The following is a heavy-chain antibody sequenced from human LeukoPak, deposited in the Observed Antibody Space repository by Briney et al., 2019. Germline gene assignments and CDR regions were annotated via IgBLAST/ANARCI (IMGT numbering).Heavy chain of an antibody. D-gene: IGHD4-17*01. V-gene: IGHV3-23*01. Sequence: GGSLRLSCAASGFTFSSYAMSWVRQAPGKGLEWVSAISGSGGSTYYADSVKGRFTISVDNSKNTLYLQMNSLRAEDTAVYYCAKLHDYGDYYFDYWGQGTLVTVSS. CDR3: AKLHDYGDYYFDY. CDR2: ISGSGGST. CDR1: GFTFSSYA. J-gene: IGHJ4*02.